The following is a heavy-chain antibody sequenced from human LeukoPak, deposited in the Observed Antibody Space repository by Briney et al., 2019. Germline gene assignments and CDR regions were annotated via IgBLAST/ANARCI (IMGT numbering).Heavy chain of an antibody. CDR2: VSGSAGGT. CDR1: EFTFSSYA. D-gene: IGHD5-12*01. CDR3: AKGAGYSGHDLSSYFDC. J-gene: IGHJ4*02. V-gene: IGHV3-23*01. Sequence: GGSLRLSCAASEFTFSSYAMMWVRQAPGKGLEWVSAVSGSAGGTYYTDSVKGRFTISRDNSKNTLYLLMHSLRAEDTAVYYCAKGAGYSGHDLSSYFDCWGQGILVTVSS.